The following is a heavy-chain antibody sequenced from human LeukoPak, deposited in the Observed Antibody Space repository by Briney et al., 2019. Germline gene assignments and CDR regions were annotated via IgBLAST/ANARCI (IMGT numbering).Heavy chain of an antibody. CDR3: ARAAIPYGDYDY. CDR2: VYTSGSN. D-gene: IGHD4-17*01. J-gene: IGHJ4*02. Sequence: SETLSLTCTVSGGSISSYYWSWIRQPAGKGMEWIGRVYTSGSNNYNPSLKRRFTMSGETSKKQFSLRLSSVTAADTAVHYCARAAIPYGDYDYWGQGTLVTVSS. CDR1: GGSISSYY. V-gene: IGHV4-4*07.